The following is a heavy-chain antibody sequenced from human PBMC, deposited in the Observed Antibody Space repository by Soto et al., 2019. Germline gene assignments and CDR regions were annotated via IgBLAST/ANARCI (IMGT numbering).Heavy chain of an antibody. Sequence: QVQLVQSGAEVKKPGSSVKVSCKASGGTFSSYAISWVRQAPGQGLEWMGGIIPIFGTANYAQKFQGRVTITADKSTSTAYMELSSLRSEDTAVYYCARDFPDGYGYGDDAFDIWGLGTMVTVSS. CDR1: GGTFSSYA. D-gene: IGHD5-18*01. CDR3: ARDFPDGYGYGDDAFDI. J-gene: IGHJ3*02. V-gene: IGHV1-69*06. CDR2: IIPIFGTA.